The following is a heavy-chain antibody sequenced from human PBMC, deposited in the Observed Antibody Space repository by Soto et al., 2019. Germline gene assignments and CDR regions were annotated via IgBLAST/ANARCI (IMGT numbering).Heavy chain of an antibody. D-gene: IGHD3-10*01. J-gene: IGHJ6*02. CDR2: IWYDGSNK. CDR3: ARAELLVRGGMDA. CDR1: GFTFSSYG. Sequence: GGSLRLSCAASGFTFSSYGMHWVRQAPGKGLEWVAVIWYDGSNKYYADSVKGRFTISRDNSKNTLYLQMNSLRAEDTAVYYCARAELLVRGGMDAWGQGTTVTVSS. V-gene: IGHV3-33*01.